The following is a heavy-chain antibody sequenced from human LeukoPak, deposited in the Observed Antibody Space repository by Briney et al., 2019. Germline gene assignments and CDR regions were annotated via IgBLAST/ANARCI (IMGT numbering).Heavy chain of an antibody. Sequence: PGGSLRLSCAASGFTFRTYWMTWVRQAPGKGLEWVANIKKDEGEKVYVDSVKGRFTISRDNVRNSLYLQMDSLRSEDTAVYYCARDPYDGNDYGAFDVWGLGTMVIVSS. J-gene: IGHJ3*01. CDR2: IKKDEGEK. V-gene: IGHV3-7*01. CDR1: GFTFRTYW. D-gene: IGHD3-22*01. CDR3: ARDPYDGNDYGAFDV.